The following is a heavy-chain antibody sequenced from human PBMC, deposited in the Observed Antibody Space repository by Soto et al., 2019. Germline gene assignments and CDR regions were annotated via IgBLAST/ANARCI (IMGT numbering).Heavy chain of an antibody. CDR1: GFTFSSYA. Sequence: EVQLLESGGGLVQPGGSLRLSCAASGFTFSSYAMSWVRQAPGKGREWVSAINGSGGSTYYADSVKGRFTISRDNSKNTRYMQWNSLRAEDTAVYYCAKFFSVRAVAGNYYSCGMDVWGQGTTVTFSS. D-gene: IGHD6-19*01. CDR3: AKFFSVRAVAGNYYSCGMDV. V-gene: IGHV3-23*01. CDR2: INGSGGST. J-gene: IGHJ6*02.